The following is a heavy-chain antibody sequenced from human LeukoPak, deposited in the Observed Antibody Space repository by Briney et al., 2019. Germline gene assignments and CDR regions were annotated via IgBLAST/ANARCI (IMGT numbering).Heavy chain of an antibody. J-gene: IGHJ5*02. D-gene: IGHD5-24*01. CDR1: GFTFSSFG. CDR2: IWYDASDR. CDR3: VRGVGVSRFNYFDP. V-gene: IGHV3-33*01. Sequence: GGSLRLSCAASGFTFSSFGMHWVRQAPGKGLEWVADIWYDASDRYYADSVKGRFTISRDNSKNTLFLQMNSLRDDDTAVYYCVRGVGVSRFNYFDPWGQGTLVVVSS.